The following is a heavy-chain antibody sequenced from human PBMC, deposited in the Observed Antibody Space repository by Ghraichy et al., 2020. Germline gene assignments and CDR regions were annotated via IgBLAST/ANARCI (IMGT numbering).Heavy chain of an antibody. D-gene: IGHD3/OR15-3a*01. Sequence: SETLSLTCAVYGGSFSGYYWSWIRRPPGKGLEWIGEINHSGSTNYNPSLKSRVTISVDTSKNQFSLKLSSVTAADTAVYYCARDWTGYYYYMDVWGKGTTVTVSS. CDR3: ARDWTGYYYYMDV. V-gene: IGHV4-34*01. CDR2: INHSGST. J-gene: IGHJ6*03. CDR1: GGSFSGYY.